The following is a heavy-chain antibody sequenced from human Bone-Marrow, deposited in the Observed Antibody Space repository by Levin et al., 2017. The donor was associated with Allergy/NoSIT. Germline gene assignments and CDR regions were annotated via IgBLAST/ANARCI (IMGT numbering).Heavy chain of an antibody. Sequence: SVKVSCKASGGTFSSYAISWVRQAPGQGLEWMGGIIPIFGTANYAQKFQGRVTITADESTSTAYMELSSLRSEDTAVYYCASTGYSSSWDKHYFDYWGQGTLVTVSS. V-gene: IGHV1-69*13. CDR1: GGTFSSYA. CDR3: ASTGYSSSWDKHYFDY. CDR2: IIPIFGTA. D-gene: IGHD6-13*01. J-gene: IGHJ4*02.